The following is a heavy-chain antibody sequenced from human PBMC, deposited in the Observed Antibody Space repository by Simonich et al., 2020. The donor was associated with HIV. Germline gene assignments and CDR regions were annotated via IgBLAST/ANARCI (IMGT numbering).Heavy chain of an antibody. V-gene: IGHV4-34*01. CDR3: AREVGYYPPQLEENNAFDI. CDR1: GGSFSGYY. D-gene: IGHD3-10*01. CDR2: ITYSGRD. Sequence: QVQLQQWGAGLLKPSETLSLTCAVYGGSFSGYYWSWIRQPPGKGLEWIGEITYSGRDNYNPSLKSRVTISRNTSKKQVSLRLNSVTAADTAVYYCAREVGYYPPQLEENNAFDIWGQGTMVTVSS. J-gene: IGHJ3*02.